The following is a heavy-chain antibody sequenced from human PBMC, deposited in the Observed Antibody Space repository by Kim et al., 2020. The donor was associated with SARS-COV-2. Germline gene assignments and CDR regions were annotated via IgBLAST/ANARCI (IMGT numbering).Heavy chain of an antibody. J-gene: IGHJ4*02. V-gene: IGHV3-30*01. CDR3: ARDRGYCSSTTCYLLY. D-gene: IGHD2-2*01. Sequence: SVKGRFTISRDNSKNTLYLQMNSLRAEDTAVYYCARDRGYCSSTTCYLLYWGQGTLVTVSS.